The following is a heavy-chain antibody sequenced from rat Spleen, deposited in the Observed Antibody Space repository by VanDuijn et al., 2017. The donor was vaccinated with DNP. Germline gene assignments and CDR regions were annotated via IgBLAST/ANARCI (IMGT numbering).Heavy chain of an antibody. Sequence: SSITSDYWGWIRKFPGNKMAWIGHISYSGRTTYNPSLKSRISISRDTSKNQFFLQLNSVSTDDTATYYCARWRIGPHYFDYWGQGVMVTVSS. V-gene: IGHV3-1*01. CDR3: ARWRIGPHYFDY. J-gene: IGHJ2*01. CDR2: ISYSGRT. CDR1: SSITSDY. D-gene: IGHD1-11*01.